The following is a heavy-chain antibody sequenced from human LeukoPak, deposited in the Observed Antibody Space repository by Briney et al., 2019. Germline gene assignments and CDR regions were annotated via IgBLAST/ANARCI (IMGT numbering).Heavy chain of an antibody. J-gene: IGHJ3*02. CDR3: ATLGGDYDILTGYYIRGAFDI. V-gene: IGHV5-51*01. Sequence: GESLKISCKGSGYSFTSYWIGWVRQMPGKGLEWMGIIYPGDSDTRYSPSFQGQVTTSADKSISTAYLQRSSLKASDTAMYYCATLGGDYDILTGYYIRGAFDIWGQGTMVTVSS. CDR1: GYSFTSYW. D-gene: IGHD3-9*01. CDR2: IYPGDSDT.